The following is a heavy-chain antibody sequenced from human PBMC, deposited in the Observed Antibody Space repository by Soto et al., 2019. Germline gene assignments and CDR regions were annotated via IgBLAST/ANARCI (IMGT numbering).Heavy chain of an antibody. CDR1: GFTFSSYA. Sequence: QVQLVESGGGVVQPGRSLRLSCAASGFTFSSYAMHWVRQAPGKGLEWVAGISYDGSNKYYADSVKGRFTISRDNSKNTLYLQMNSLRAEDTAVYYCARAQTAAGYYYYYGMDVW. V-gene: IGHV3-30-3*01. J-gene: IGHJ6*01. CDR2: ISYDGSNK. CDR3: ARAQTAAGYYYYYGMDV. D-gene: IGHD6-13*01.